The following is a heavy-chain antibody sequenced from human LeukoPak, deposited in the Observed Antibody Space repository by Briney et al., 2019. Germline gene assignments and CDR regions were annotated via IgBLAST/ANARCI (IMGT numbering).Heavy chain of an antibody. V-gene: IGHV1-69*01. Sequence: ASEKVSCKASVGTFSSYAISWVRQAPGQGLEWMGGIIPIFGTANYAQKFQGRVTITADESTSTAYMELSSLRSEDTAVYYCARGGWFRELLHFDYWGQGTLVTVSS. CDR2: IIPIFGTA. J-gene: IGHJ4*02. D-gene: IGHD3-10*01. CDR1: VGTFSSYA. CDR3: ARGGWFRELLHFDY.